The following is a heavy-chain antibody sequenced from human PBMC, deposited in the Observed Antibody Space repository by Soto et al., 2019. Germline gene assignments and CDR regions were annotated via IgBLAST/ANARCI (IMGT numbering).Heavy chain of an antibody. CDR1: GGTFNNYA. CDR3: VMANDVVDY. Sequence: QVQLVQSGAEVKKPGSSVKVSCKASGGTFNNYAFIWVRQAPGQGLQWMGGIIPIFGTTKYAQKFLGRVTITADDSTSTVYFDLSSLRSEDTAVYYCVMANDVVDYWGQGTLVTVSS. J-gene: IGHJ4*02. D-gene: IGHD1-1*01. CDR2: IIPIFGTT. V-gene: IGHV1-69*01.